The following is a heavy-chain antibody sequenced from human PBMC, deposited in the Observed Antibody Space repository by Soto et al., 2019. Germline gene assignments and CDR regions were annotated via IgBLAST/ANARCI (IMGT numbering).Heavy chain of an antibody. D-gene: IGHD6-13*01. J-gene: IGHJ1*01. CDR2: STNRANRYNT. CDR3: AGGATGRAPFQH. CDR1: GFTFSDQF. Sequence: EVQLVESGGGLVQPGGSLRLSCTASGFTFSDQFMDWVRQAPGKGLEWVGRSTNRANRYNTIYAASVEGRFSVSRDALTNSLSLQMRNLKPEDSAVYFCAGGATGRAPFQHWGQGTVVTVSS. V-gene: IGHV3-72*01.